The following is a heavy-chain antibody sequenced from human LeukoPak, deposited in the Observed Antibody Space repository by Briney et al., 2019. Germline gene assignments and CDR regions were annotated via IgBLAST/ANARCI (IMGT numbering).Heavy chain of an antibody. CDR3: ARSPYGGNFDY. J-gene: IGHJ4*02. V-gene: IGHV3-21*01. CDR2: ISSSSSYR. CDR1: GFTLSSYS. Sequence: GGSLRLSCAASGFTLSSYSMNWVRQAPGKGLEWVSSISSSSSYRYYADSVKGRFTISRDNSKNTLYLQMNSLRAEDTAVYYCARSPYGGNFDYWGQGTLVTVS. D-gene: IGHD4/OR15-4a*01.